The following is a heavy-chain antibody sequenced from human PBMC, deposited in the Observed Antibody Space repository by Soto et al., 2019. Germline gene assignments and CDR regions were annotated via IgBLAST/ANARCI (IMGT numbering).Heavy chain of an antibody. CDR3: AREGAAPYYYYGMDV. CDR2: IYYSGST. D-gene: IGHD6-6*01. Sequence: PSETLSLTCTVSGGSISSGGYFWSWIRQHPGKGLEWIGFIYYSGSTYYNPSLKSRVTISVDTSKNQFSLKLSSVTAADTAVYNCAREGAAPYYYYGMDVWGQGTTVTVSS. V-gene: IGHV4-31*03. CDR1: GGSISSGGYF. J-gene: IGHJ6*02.